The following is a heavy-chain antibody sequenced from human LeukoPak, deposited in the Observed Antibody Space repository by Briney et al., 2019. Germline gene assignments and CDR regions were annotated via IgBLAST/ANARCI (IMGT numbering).Heavy chain of an antibody. CDR2: IFSGGST. CDR3: GRQGSCCGTSCYGGSGGEGAFDY. D-gene: IGHD2-2*01. V-gene: IGHV3-66*04. CDR1: GFTVSSNY. Sequence: GGSLRLSCAASGFTVSSNYMSWVRQTPGKGLEWVSLIFSGGSTYYSDSVKGRFTISRDNSRNTLYLQMNSLRAEDTAVYYCGRQGSCCGTSCYGGSGGEGAFDYWGQGTLVAVSS. J-gene: IGHJ4*02.